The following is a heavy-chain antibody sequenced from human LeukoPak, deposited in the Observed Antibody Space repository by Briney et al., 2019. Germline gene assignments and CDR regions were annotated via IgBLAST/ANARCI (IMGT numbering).Heavy chain of an antibody. Sequence: ASVKVSCKVSGYTLTELSMHWVRQAPGKGLEWMGGFDPEDGETVYAQKFQGRVTMTEDTSTDTAYMELSGLRSEDTAVYYCATSVVTPRPLDYWGQGTLVTVSS. CDR3: ATSVVTPRPLDY. D-gene: IGHD4-23*01. CDR1: GYTLTELS. V-gene: IGHV1-24*01. CDR2: FDPEDGET. J-gene: IGHJ4*02.